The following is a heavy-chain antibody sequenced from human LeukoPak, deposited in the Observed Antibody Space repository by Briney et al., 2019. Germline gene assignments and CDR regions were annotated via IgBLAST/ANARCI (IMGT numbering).Heavy chain of an antibody. Sequence: SETLSLTCTVSGGSISSSSYYWGWIRQPPGKGLEWIGSIYYSGSTYYNPSLKSRVTISVDTSKNQFSLKLSSVTAADTAVYYCERHRYGKYYFDYWGQGTLVTVSS. CDR2: IYYSGST. J-gene: IGHJ4*02. D-gene: IGHD1-14*01. V-gene: IGHV4-39*01. CDR3: ERHRYGKYYFDY. CDR1: GGSISSSSYY.